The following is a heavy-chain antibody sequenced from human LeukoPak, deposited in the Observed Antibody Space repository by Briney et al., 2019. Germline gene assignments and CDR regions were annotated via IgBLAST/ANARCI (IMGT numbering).Heavy chain of an antibody. Sequence: PGGSLRLSCAASGFTFSSYSMNWVRQAPGKGLEWVSSISSSSSYIYYADSVKGRFTISRDNSKNTMYLQMNSLRVEDTAVYFCAKGDNNWSHFDYWGQGTLVTVSS. J-gene: IGHJ4*02. D-gene: IGHD1-1*01. V-gene: IGHV3-21*04. CDR1: GFTFSSYS. CDR3: AKGDNNWSHFDY. CDR2: ISSSSSYI.